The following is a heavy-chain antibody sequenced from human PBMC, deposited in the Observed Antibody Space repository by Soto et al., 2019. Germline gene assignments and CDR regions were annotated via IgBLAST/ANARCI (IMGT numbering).Heavy chain of an antibody. CDR1: GGTFCKNA. CDR2: IIPFFHAP. V-gene: IGHV1-69*13. Sequence: ASVKVSCKASGGTFCKNAFSWVRQAPGQGLEWMGGIIPFFHAPNYAQKFQGRVTITADESMNMVFMEMSSLRSEDTAIYYCAKSRAAAPPRVGMDVWGQGTTVTVSS. D-gene: IGHD6-25*01. J-gene: IGHJ6*02. CDR3: AKSRAAAPPRVGMDV.